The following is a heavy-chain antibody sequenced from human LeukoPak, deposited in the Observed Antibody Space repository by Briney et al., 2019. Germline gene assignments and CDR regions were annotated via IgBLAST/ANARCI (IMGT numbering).Heavy chain of an antibody. D-gene: IGHD1-26*01. CDR1: GFIFSSHW. CDR3: VRSGSYFSK. CDR2: INLDGNDK. Sequence: PGGSLRLSCAASGFIFSSHWMSWVRQAPGKGLEWVANINLDGNDKNYVDSVKVRFTISRDNAKNSLYLQMNSLRAEDTAMYYCVRSGSYFSKWGQGTLVTVSS. V-gene: IGHV3-7*01. J-gene: IGHJ4*02.